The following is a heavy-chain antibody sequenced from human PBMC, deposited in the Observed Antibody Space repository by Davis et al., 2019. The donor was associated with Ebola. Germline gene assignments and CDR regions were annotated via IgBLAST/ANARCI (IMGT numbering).Heavy chain of an antibody. CDR1: GFTFNIFD. J-gene: IGHJ4*02. V-gene: IGHV3-33*05. D-gene: IGHD3-22*01. CDR2: ISYDGTNK. CDR3: ARVRWTSGYYFDY. Sequence: GESLKISCAASGFTFNIFDMHWVRQAPGKGLEWVAIISYDGTNKYYADSVKGRFTISRDNSKNTLYLQMNSLRAEDTAVYYCARVRWTSGYYFDYWGQGTLVTVSS.